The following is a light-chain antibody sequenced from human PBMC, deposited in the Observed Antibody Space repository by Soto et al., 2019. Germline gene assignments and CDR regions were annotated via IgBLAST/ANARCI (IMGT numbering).Light chain of an antibody. CDR1: SSNVGSLT. J-gene: IGLJ1*01. CDR3: AAWDSSLNGLDV. V-gene: IGLV1-44*01. CDR2: SNY. Sequence: QPVLTQAPSASGTPGQRVTISCSGSSSNVGSLTVDSYQHLPGTAPKLLIHSNYQRPSGVPDRFSGSKSGTSASLAISGLQSEDEADYYCAAWDSSLNGLDVFGTGTKVTVL.